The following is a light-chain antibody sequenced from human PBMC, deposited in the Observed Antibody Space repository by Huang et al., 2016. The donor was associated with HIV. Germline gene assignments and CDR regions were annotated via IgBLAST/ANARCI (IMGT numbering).Light chain of an antibody. CDR1: QNLNSD. J-gene: IGKJ4*01. CDR2: DAS. CDR3: QQYKDWPLT. V-gene: IGKV3-15*01. Sequence: EIVMTQSPATLSVAPGERVTLSCRASQNLNSDLAWYQQKPGQAPRIRMSDASTRATDFPAGFSGSGSGTEFTLTISSLQSEDFAVYYCQQYKDWPLTFGGGTKVEIK.